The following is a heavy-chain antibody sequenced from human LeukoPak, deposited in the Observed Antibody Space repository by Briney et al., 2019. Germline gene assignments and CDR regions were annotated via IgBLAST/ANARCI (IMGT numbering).Heavy chain of an antibody. Sequence: SETLSLTCAVSGGSISSSNWWSWVRQPPGKGLEWIGEINHSGSTNYNPSLKSRVTISVDTSKNQFSLKLSSVTAADTAVYYCARAGVTGTTQAWGKGTTVTVSS. CDR1: GGSISSSNW. CDR3: ARAGVTGTTQA. J-gene: IGHJ6*04. CDR2: INHSGST. V-gene: IGHV4-4*02. D-gene: IGHD1-14*01.